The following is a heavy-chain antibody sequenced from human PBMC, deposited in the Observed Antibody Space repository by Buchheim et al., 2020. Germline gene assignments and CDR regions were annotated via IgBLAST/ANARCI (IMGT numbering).Heavy chain of an antibody. Sequence: QVQLVQSGADVKKPGSSVKVSCKASGDTFSSYAISWVRQAPGQGLEWMGRIIPILGIASYAQKFQGRVTITADKSTSTVYMELSSLRSEDTAVYYCARDAVWDYGDYVGVPEPKWFDPWGQGTL. CDR1: GDTFSSYA. J-gene: IGHJ5*02. D-gene: IGHD4-17*01. V-gene: IGHV1-69*04. CDR3: ARDAVWDYGDYVGVPEPKWFDP. CDR2: IIPILGIA.